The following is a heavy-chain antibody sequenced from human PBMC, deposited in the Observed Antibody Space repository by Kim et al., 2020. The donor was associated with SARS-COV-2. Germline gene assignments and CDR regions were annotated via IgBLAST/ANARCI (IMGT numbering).Heavy chain of an antibody. Sequence: ASVKVSCKASGYTFTNYNIIWVRQAPGQGLAWMGWMNPNSGQTGYAQKFQGRVSMTRDTSISTAYMELSSLRSEDTAVYYCAKDYYDSSGYYWREYWGQGTLVTVAS. D-gene: IGHD3-22*01. CDR3: AKDYYDSSGYYWREY. CDR2: MNPNSGQT. V-gene: IGHV1-8*01. J-gene: IGHJ4*02. CDR1: GYTFTNYN.